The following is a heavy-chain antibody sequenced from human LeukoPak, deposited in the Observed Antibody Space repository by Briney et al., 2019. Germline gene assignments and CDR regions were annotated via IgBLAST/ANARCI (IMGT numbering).Heavy chain of an antibody. CDR2: IIPIFGTA. V-gene: IGHV1-69*13. J-gene: IGHJ4*02. CDR1: GGTFSSYA. Sequence: SVKVSCKASGGTFSSYAISWVRQAPGQGLEWMGGIIPIFGTANYAQKFQGRVTITADESTSTAYMELSSLRSEDTAVYYCARDSSGYYTAYYFDYWRQGTLVTVSS. CDR3: ARDSSGYYTAYYFDY. D-gene: IGHD3-22*01.